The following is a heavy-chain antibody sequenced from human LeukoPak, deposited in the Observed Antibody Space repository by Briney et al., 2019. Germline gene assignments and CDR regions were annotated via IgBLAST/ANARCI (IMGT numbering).Heavy chain of an antibody. J-gene: IGHJ4*02. CDR2: IYYSGST. V-gene: IGHV4-39*01. D-gene: IGHD3-3*01. CDR3: ARSPGGGSSYDFWSGYYTLNFDY. CDR1: GGSISSISYY. Sequence: SETLSLTCTVSGGSISSISYYWGWIRQPPGKGLEWVGSIYYSGSTYYNPSLKSRVTISVDTSKNQFSLRLSSVTAADTAVYYCARSPGGGSSYDFWSGYYTLNFDYWGQGTLVTVSS.